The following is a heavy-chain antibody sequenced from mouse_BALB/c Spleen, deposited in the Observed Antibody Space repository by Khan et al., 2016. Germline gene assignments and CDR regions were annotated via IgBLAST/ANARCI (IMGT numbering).Heavy chain of an antibody. V-gene: IGHV1-66*01. J-gene: IGHJ2*01. CDR1: GYSFTSYY. D-gene: IGHD1-1*01. CDR3: ARSYYYGSPYYFDY. CDR2: MFPGSINT. Sequence: VQLQESGPELVKPGASVKISCKASGYSFTSYYIHWVKQRPGQGLEWIGGMFPGSINTKYNEKFKGKATLTADTSSSTAYMQLSSLTSEDSAVYFCARSYYYGSPYYFDYWGQGTTLTVSS.